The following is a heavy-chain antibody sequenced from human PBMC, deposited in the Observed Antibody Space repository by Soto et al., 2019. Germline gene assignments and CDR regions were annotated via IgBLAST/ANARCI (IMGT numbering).Heavy chain of an antibody. CDR1: GVSIDNFF. Sequence: QVQLQESGPGLLRPSETLSLTCTVSGVSIDNFFWSWIRQTPGKGLEWIGYVSQGGAAAYMSEGGPTGYNPPLESQATDPLNWPRTKSPRNLTLWPAANRAFNTGGRIRGGITVSSKPLGEWFDPWGQGTLVTVSS. CDR3: AANRAFNTGGRIRGGITVSSKPLGEWFDP. V-gene: IGHV4-59*01. CDR2: VSQGGAA. J-gene: IGHJ5*02. D-gene: IGHD1-1*01.